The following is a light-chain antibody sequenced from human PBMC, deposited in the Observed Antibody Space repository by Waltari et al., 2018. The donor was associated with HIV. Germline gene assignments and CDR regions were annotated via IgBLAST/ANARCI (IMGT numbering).Light chain of an antibody. J-gene: IGLJ3*02. V-gene: IGLV2-23*02. CDR3: CSYAGSTNWV. CDR2: EVS. CDR1: SSDVGTYNL. Sequence: QSALTQPASVSGSPGQSITISCTGTSSDVGTYNLVSWYQQRPGKAPKLIISEVSQRPAGVSHHFSGSKSANTASLTISGLQAEDEADYYCCSYAGSTNWVFGGGTKLTVL.